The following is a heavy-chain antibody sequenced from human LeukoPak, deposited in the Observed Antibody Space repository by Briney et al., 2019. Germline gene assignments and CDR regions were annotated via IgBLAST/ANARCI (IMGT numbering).Heavy chain of an antibody. CDR1: GYTFTSYG. Sequence: GASVKVSCKASGYTFTSYGISWVRQAPGQGLEWMGWISAYNGNTNYAQKLQGRVTVTTDTSTSTAYMELRSLRSDDTAVYYCARDSLGSYSAGWPVGAAEFDYWGQGTLVTVSS. D-gene: IGHD1-26*01. CDR3: ARDSLGSYSAGWPVGAAEFDY. J-gene: IGHJ4*02. CDR2: ISAYNGNT. V-gene: IGHV1-18*01.